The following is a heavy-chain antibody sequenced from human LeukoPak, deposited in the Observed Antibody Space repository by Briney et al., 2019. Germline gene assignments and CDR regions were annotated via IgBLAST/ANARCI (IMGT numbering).Heavy chain of an antibody. Sequence: ASVKVSCKVSGYTLTELSMHWVRQAPGKGLEWMGGFDPEDGETIYAQKFQGRVTMTEDTSTDTAYMELRSLRSDDTAVYYCARGSKRGYYYDSSGYTDYWGQGTLVTVSS. J-gene: IGHJ4*02. CDR1: GYTLTELS. CDR2: FDPEDGET. D-gene: IGHD3-22*01. CDR3: ARGSKRGYYYDSSGYTDY. V-gene: IGHV1-24*01.